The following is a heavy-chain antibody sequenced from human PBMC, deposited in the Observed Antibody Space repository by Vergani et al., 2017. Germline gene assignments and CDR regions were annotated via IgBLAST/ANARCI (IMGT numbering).Heavy chain of an antibody. D-gene: IGHD1-26*01. CDR2: ISGSGGST. CDR1: GFTFSNYV. J-gene: IGHJ6*03. Sequence: EVQVLESGGGLVQPGGSLRLSCAASGFTFSNYVMSWVRQAPGKGLEWVSGISGSGGSTYYADSVKGRFTISRDNSKNTLYLQMNSLRAEDTAIYYCAKDQVVVGATTLSNYYMDVWGKGTMVTVSS. CDR3: AKDQVVVGATTLSNYYMDV. V-gene: IGHV3-23*01.